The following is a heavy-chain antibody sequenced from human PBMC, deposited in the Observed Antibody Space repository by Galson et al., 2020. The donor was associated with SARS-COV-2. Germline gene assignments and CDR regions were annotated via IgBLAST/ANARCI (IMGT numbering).Heavy chain of an antibody. CDR3: ANEEFFFCAADVCYTDFDS. D-gene: IGHD2-8*02. J-gene: IGHJ4*02. CDR2: IYGSANT. CDR1: GDSINSSHYY. Sequence: SETLSLTCTVSGDSINSSHYYWGWIRQPPGKGLEWIATIYGSANTYYNPSLKSRITISIDTSKNQFSMSLTSVTAADTAVYYCANEEFFFCAADVCYTDFDSWGQGTLVTVSS. V-gene: IGHV4-39*07.